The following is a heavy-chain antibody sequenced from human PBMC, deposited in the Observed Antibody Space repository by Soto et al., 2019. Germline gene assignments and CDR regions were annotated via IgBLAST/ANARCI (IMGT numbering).Heavy chain of an antibody. CDR1: GGTFSSYT. V-gene: IGHV1-69*02. J-gene: IGHJ4*02. D-gene: IGHD2-21*02. Sequence: SVKVSCKASGGTFSSYTISWVRQAPGQGLEWMGRIIPILGIANYAQKFQGRVTITADKSTSTAYMELSSLRSEDTAVYYCARARNVVVTANPFDYWGQGILVTVS. CDR2: IIPILGIA. CDR3: ARARNVVVTANPFDY.